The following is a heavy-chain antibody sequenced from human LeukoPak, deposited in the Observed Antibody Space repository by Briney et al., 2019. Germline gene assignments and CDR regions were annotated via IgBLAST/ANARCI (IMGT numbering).Heavy chain of an antibody. V-gene: IGHV3-30*02. J-gene: IGHJ3*02. CDR1: GFTFSSYG. D-gene: IGHD4-23*01. Sequence: GGSLRLSCAAPGFTFSSYGMHWVRQAPGKGLELVAFIRYDGSNKYYADSVKGRFTISRDNSKNTLYLQMNSLRAEDTAVYYCAKEHDYGGSYDAFDIWGQGTMVTVSS. CDR3: AKEHDYGGSYDAFDI. CDR2: IRYDGSNK.